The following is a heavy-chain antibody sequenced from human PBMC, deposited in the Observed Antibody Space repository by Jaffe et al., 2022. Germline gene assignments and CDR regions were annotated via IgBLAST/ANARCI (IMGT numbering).Heavy chain of an antibody. CDR2: ISSTGDST. V-gene: IGHV3-23*01. J-gene: IGHJ4*02. Sequence: EVQLLESGGGLVQPGGSLRLSCAASGFSFSSYAMSWVRQAPGKGLVWVSAISSTGDSTYYADSVKGRFTISRDNSKNTLYLQMNSLRAEDTAIYYCARVPTGTSVAGTGWDSWGQGTLVTVSS. CDR3: ARVPTGTSVAGTGWDS. D-gene: IGHD6-19*01. CDR1: GFSFSSYA.